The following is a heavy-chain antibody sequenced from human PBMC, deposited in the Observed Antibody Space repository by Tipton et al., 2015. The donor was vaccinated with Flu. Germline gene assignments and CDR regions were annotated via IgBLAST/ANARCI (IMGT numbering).Heavy chain of an antibody. CDR2: VYFSGSA. J-gene: IGHJ4*02. CDR1: GDSISSSSYY. V-gene: IGHV4-39*07. D-gene: IGHD3-10*01. Sequence: PGLVKPSETLSLTCIVSGDSISSSSYYWGWIRQPPGKGLEWIGTVYFSGSAYYSPSLESRATISIDTSKNHFSLSLTSVTAADTAVYYCARDRLRFRELPDYWGQGILVTVSS. CDR3: ARDRLRFRELPDY.